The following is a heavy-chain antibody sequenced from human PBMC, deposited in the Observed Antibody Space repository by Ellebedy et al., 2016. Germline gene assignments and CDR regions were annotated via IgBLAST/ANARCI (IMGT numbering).Heavy chain of an antibody. CDR2: IYYSGST. CDR3: ARARPWGVVVVITSFDY. J-gene: IGHJ4*02. V-gene: IGHV4-39*07. D-gene: IGHD3-22*01. Sequence: SETLSLTCTVSGGSISSSSYYWGWIRQPPGKGLEWIGSIYYSGSTYYNPSLKSRVTISVDTSKNQFSLKLSSVTAADTAVYYCARARPWGVVVVITSFDYWGQGTLVTVSS. CDR1: GGSISSSSYY.